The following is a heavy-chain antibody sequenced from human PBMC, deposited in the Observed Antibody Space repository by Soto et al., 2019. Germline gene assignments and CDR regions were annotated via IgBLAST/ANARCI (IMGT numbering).Heavy chain of an antibody. CDR1: GFVFSDYA. D-gene: IGHD2-21*01. J-gene: IGHJ4*02. Sequence: PGWSLRLSCVASGFVFSDYAMSWVRQAPGKGLEWVSAISTGGDTYYADSVKGRFTVSRANSKNTLYLQMNSLRAKDTAIYYCANVPIWCGGSSCYTEGFDSWGQGTLVTVSS. V-gene: IGHV3-23*01. CDR3: ANVPIWCGGSSCYTEGFDS. CDR2: ISTGGDT.